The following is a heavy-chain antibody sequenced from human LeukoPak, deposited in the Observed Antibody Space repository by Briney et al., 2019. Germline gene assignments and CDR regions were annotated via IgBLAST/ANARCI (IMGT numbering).Heavy chain of an antibody. CDR1: GFTFRGFS. V-gene: IGHV3-7*01. Sequence: GGSLRLSCAASGFTFRGFSMSWVRQSPTKGLEWVANIKQDGSERYYVDSVKGRFTISRDNAKNSLSLQMNDLRVEDTAVYYCARAGSHWHYVYWGQGTVVTVSS. CDR2: IKQDGSER. CDR3: ARAGSHWHYVY. D-gene: IGHD3-10*01. J-gene: IGHJ4*02.